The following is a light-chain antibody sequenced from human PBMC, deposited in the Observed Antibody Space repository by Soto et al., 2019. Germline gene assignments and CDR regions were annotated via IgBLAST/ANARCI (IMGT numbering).Light chain of an antibody. J-gene: IGKJ2*01. V-gene: IGKV2-24*01. CDR1: QRPINSDGNTY. CDR3: MQAAQFPRT. CDR2: KIS. Sequence: DIVMTQTPLSSRVILGQPASFSCRSSQRPINSDGNTYLSWYHQRPGQPPRLLIYKISNRFSGVPDRFSGSGTGTDFTLTISRVEAEDVGVYYCMQAAQFPRTFGQGTKLGIK.